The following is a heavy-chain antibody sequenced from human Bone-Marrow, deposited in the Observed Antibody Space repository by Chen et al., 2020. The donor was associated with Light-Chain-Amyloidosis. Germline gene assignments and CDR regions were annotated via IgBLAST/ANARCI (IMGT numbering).Heavy chain of an antibody. CDR1: GFNFDDYA. J-gene: IGHJ4*02. CDR2: INWDSGFI. CDR3: VKYVENSSPSYFDY. Sequence: EVQLVESGGGLVQPGRSLRLSCAASGFNFDDYAMHWVRLVPGKGLEWVSGINWDSGFIDYADSVKGRFTISRDNAKNSLYLQMNSLRTEDTALYYCVKYVENSSPSYFDYWGQGTLVTVSS. D-gene: IGHD6-6*01. V-gene: IGHV3-9*01.